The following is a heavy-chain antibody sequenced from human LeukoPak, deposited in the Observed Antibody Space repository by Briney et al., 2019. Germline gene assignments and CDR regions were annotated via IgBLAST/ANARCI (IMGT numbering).Heavy chain of an antibody. Sequence: PGGSLRLSCAASGFTFSSYAMSWVRQAPGKGLEWVSTISNSDGSTYYADSVKGRFTTSRDNSENTLYLQMNSLRAEDTAVYYCAKATGYLLWGQGTLVTVSS. V-gene: IGHV3-23*01. CDR1: GFTFSSYA. J-gene: IGHJ4*02. D-gene: IGHD1-14*01. CDR2: ISNSDGST. CDR3: AKATGYLL.